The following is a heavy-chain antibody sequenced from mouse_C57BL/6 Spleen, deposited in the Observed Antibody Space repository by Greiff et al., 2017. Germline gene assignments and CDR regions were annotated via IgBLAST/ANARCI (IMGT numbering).Heavy chain of an antibody. CDR2: INPSNGGT. D-gene: IGHD1-1*01. V-gene: IGHV1-53*01. CDR1: GYTFTSYG. J-gene: IGHJ1*03. Sequence: QVHVKQPGTELVKPGASVKLSCKASGYTFTSYGMHWVKQRPGQGLEWIGKINPSNGGTNYNEKFKSKATLTVDNSSSTAYMQLSSLTSADSSVYYCATHYSSSNYWYFDVWGTGTTVTVAS. CDR3: ATHYSSSNYWYFDV.